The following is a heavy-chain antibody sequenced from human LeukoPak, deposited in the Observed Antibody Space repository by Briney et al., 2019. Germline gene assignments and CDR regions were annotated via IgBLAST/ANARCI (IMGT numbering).Heavy chain of an antibody. CDR1: GFTFSGST. CDR3: TRRYCSGDSCYGDYYYGMDV. D-gene: IGHD2-15*01. Sequence: GGSLKLSCAASGFTFSGSTMHWVRQASGKGLEWVGRIRSKVNSYATVYAASVQGRFTISRDDSKNTAHLQMNSLKTEDTAVDYCTRRYCSGDSCYGDYYYGMDVWGQGTTVTVSS. V-gene: IGHV3-73*01. J-gene: IGHJ6*02. CDR2: IRSKVNSYAT.